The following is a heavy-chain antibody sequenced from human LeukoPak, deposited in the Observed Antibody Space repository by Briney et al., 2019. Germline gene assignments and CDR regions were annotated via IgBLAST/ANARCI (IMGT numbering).Heavy chain of an antibody. Sequence: SETLSLTCTVSGGSDSSTSYYWGWIRQPPGKGLEWIGSIYYSWDTYYNPSLKSRVTISVDTSKNQFSLKLSSVTAADTAVYYCATTSYYYDSPDYWGQGTLVTVSS. V-gene: IGHV4-39*01. CDR1: GGSDSSTSYY. J-gene: IGHJ4*02. D-gene: IGHD3-22*01. CDR2: IYYSWDT. CDR3: ATTSYYYDSPDY.